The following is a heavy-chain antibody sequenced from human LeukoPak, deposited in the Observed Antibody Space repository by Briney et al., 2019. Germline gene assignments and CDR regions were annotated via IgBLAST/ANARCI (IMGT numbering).Heavy chain of an antibody. J-gene: IGHJ5*02. CDR2: ISSSSSTI. CDR3: ATFSYAGNAGGSAGS. V-gene: IGHV3-11*01. CDR1: GFTFSDYY. D-gene: IGHD4-23*01. Sequence: GGSLRLSCAASGFTFSDYYMSWIRQAPGKGLEWVSYISSSSSTIYYADSVKGRFTISRDNSKSTVYLQMNSLRAEDTAVYYCATFSYAGNAGGSAGSWGQGTLVTVSS.